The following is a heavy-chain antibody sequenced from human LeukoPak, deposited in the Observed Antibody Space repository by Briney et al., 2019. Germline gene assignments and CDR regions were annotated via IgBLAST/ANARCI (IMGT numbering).Heavy chain of an antibody. D-gene: IGHD2-15*01. V-gene: IGHV4-34*01. CDR1: GFTFSKAW. CDR3: ARGHCSGGSCYVNYYYYYYMDV. CDR2: INHSGST. Sequence: GSLRLSCAVSGFTFSKAWMSWIRQPPGKGLEWIGEINHSGSTNYNPSLKSRVTISVDTSKNQFSLKLSSVTAADTAVYYCARGHCSGGSCYVNYYYYYYMDVWGKGTTVTVSS. J-gene: IGHJ6*03.